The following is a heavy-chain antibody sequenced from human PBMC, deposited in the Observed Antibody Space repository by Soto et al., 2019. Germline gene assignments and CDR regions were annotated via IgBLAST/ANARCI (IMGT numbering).Heavy chain of an antibody. V-gene: IGHV1-69*13. J-gene: IGHJ3*02. Sequence: ASVKGSCKASGGTFSSYAISWVRQAPGQGLEWMGGIIPIFGTANYAQKFQGRVTITADESTSTAYMELSSLRSEDTVVYYCARGTGVVAATQGWLAFDIWGQGTMVTVSS. CDR1: GGTFSSYA. CDR2: IIPIFGTA. CDR3: ARGTGVVAATQGWLAFDI. D-gene: IGHD2-15*01.